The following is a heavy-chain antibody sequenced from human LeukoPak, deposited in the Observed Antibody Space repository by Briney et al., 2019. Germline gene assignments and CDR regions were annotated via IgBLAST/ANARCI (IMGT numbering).Heavy chain of an antibody. CDR1: GYTFASYG. J-gene: IGHJ4*02. D-gene: IGHD5-18*01. Sequence: GASVKVSCKASGYTFASYGITWVRQAPGQGLEWMGWISGHNGNTNYVQKVQGRVTMTTDTSTSTAYTELRSLRSDDTAVYYCVRGSADTPMAPVFYWGQGTLVTVST. CDR2: ISGHNGNT. CDR3: VRGSADTPMAPVFY. V-gene: IGHV1-18*01.